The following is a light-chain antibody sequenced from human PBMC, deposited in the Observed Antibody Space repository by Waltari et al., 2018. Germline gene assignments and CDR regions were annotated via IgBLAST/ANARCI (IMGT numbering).Light chain of an antibody. CDR1: PGISKY. CDR2: AAS. Sequence: DIQMTQSPSAMSASLGDRVTLTCRASPGISKYLAWFQQKPGKIPKRLIYAASNLESGVPSRFSGSGSGTEFTLTITSLQPEDSATYYCLQHSSYPYTFGQGTKLEI. V-gene: IGKV1-17*03. J-gene: IGKJ2*01. CDR3: LQHSSYPYT.